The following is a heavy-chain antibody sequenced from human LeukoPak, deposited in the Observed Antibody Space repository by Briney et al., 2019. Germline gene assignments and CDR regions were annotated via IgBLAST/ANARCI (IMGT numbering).Heavy chain of an antibody. Sequence: GGSLRLSCVGALGSHWMGRARKAPGQGLEWVANIKEDGSQKYYMDSVKGRFTISRDNAKSSLFLQMNNLRVEDTAVYYCTRDQTWGQGTLVTVSS. V-gene: IGHV3-7*01. CDR3: TRDQT. CDR1: LGSHW. CDR2: IKEDGSQK. J-gene: IGHJ4*02.